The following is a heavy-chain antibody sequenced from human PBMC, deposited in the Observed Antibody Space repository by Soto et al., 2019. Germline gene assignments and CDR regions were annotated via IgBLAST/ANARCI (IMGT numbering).Heavy chain of an antibody. CDR3: STDEWA. CDR1: GFSFSTGW. Sequence: EVQLVESGVGLVKPGWSLRLSCAASGFSFSTGWMSWVRQAPGKGLEWVGRIKSKIHGGTTDYAAHVKGRFTISIADSKNTLYLHMHSLQTEDTAVYYCSTDEWAWGQETLVTVSS. J-gene: IGHJ4*02. CDR2: IKSKIHGGTT. D-gene: IGHD1-26*01. V-gene: IGHV3-15*05.